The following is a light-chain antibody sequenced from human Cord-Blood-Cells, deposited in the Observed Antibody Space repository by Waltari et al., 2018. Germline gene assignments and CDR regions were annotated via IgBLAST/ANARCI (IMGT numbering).Light chain of an antibody. CDR2: GAS. V-gene: IGKV3-20*01. CDR3: QQYGSSPPFT. J-gene: IGKJ3*01. CDR1: QSVSSSY. Sequence: EIVLTQSPGTLSLSPGERATLACRASQSVSSSYLAWYQQKPGQAPRLLSYGASSRATGLPDRFSGSASGTHFTLTISSLLPEEFAVYYRQQYGSSPPFTFGPGAKVDLK.